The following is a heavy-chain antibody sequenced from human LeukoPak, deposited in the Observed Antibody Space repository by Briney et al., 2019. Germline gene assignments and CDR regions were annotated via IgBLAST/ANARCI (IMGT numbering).Heavy chain of an antibody. Sequence: GGSLRLSCAASGFTFATCAMSWVRQAPGKGLEWVGGISISSVDSYYADSVKGRFSISRDDSKNTLYLQMDRLSDEDTAVYYCAKDRELLFAHCWFDLWGQGTLVTVSS. CDR2: ISISSVDS. V-gene: IGHV3-23*01. J-gene: IGHJ5*02. D-gene: IGHD3-10*01. CDR1: GFTFATCA. CDR3: AKDRELLFAHCWFDL.